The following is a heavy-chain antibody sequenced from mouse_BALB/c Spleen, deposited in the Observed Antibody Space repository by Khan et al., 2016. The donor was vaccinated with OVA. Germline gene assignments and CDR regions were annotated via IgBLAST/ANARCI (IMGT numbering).Heavy chain of an antibody. CDR3: VRDGAYHRNDDGLAY. CDR2: IIPGNGYT. D-gene: IGHD2-14*01. CDR1: GYTFTSYT. J-gene: IGHJ3*01. Sequence: QVQLQQSGAELVRPGDSVKLSCKASGYTFTSYTIYWIIKRPGKGLEWMGYIIPGNGYTNYNQKFKDRFTFTRDKSTTPSYLQLSSLTSDDSAIYNCVRDGAYHRNDDGLAYWGQGTLVTVSA. V-gene: IGHV1-4*01.